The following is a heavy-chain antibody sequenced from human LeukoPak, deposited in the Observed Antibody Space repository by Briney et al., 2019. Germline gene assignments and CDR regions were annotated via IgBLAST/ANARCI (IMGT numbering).Heavy chain of an antibody. D-gene: IGHD3-16*02. CDR3: ARLSYDAVWGSYRPLFDS. CDR2: IYYSGST. Sequence: SETLSLTCSVSGGSISGYYWSWIRLPPGKGLEWVGYIYYSGSTNYNPSLKSRVTMSVDTSKNHFSLNLSSVTAADTAVYYCARLSYDAVWGSYRPLFDSWGQGTLVTVPS. J-gene: IGHJ4*02. V-gene: IGHV4-59*01. CDR1: GGSISGYY.